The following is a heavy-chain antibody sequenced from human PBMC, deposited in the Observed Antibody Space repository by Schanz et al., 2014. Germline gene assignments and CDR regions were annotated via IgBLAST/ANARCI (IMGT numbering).Heavy chain of an antibody. CDR1: GFRFDDYA. CDR3: ARDAVTSVLTPGFYY. J-gene: IGHJ4*02. Sequence: EVQLVESGGGLVQPGRSLRLSCVASGFRFDDYAMHWVRQAPGKGLEWVSGMSWNAGSLGYGDSVKGRFTISRDNAKKSLYLRMNSLRAEDTAVYYCARDAVTSVLTPGFYYWGQGTLVTVAS. V-gene: IGHV3-9*01. CDR2: MSWNAGSL. D-gene: IGHD4-17*01.